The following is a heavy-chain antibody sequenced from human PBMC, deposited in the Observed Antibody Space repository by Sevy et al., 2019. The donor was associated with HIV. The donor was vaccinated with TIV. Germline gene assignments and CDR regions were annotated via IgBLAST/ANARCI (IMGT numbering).Heavy chain of an antibody. Sequence: SETLSLTCTVSGGSISSGTYSWGWIRLSPGRGLEWIGYIYHSGSTYYSPSLESRVTISADRSKNQFSLELTSMTAADTAVYYCARSEGFGYLKNVFDLWGRGTTVTVSS. CDR1: GGSISSGTYS. J-gene: IGHJ3*01. CDR3: ARSEGFGYLKNVFDL. D-gene: IGHD3-10*01. V-gene: IGHV4-30-2*06. CDR2: IYHSGST.